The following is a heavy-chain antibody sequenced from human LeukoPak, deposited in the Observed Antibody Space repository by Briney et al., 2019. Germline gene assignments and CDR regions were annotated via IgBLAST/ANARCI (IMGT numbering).Heavy chain of an antibody. D-gene: IGHD4-17*01. CDR3: AILPSTVTRAY. J-gene: IGHJ4*02. V-gene: IGHV4-39*01. Sequence: PSETLSLTCTVSGGSISSSSSYYWGWIRQPPGKGLEWIGTIYYSGSTYYNPSRKSRVTMSIDASKNQFSLNLGSVTAADTAAYYCAILPSTVTRAYWGQGTLVTVSS. CDR2: IYYSGST. CDR1: GGSISSSSSYY.